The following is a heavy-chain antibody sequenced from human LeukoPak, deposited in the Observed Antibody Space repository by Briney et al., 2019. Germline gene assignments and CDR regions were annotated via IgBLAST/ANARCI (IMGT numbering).Heavy chain of an antibody. CDR3: ARERRSVVITTDAFDI. D-gene: IGHD3-22*01. V-gene: IGHV3-21*01. CDR2: ISSSSSYI. CDR1: GFTFSSYS. Sequence: GGSLRLSCAASGFTFSSYSMNWVSQAPGKWLEWVSSISSSSSYIYYADSVKGRFTISRDNAKNSLYLQMNSLRAEDTAVYYCARERRSVVITTDAFDIWGQGTMVTVSS. J-gene: IGHJ3*02.